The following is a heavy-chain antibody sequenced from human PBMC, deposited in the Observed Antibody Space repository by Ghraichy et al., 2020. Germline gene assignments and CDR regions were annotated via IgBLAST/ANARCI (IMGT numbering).Heavy chain of an antibody. Sequence: GSLRLSCAASGFIFSSYGMHWVRQAPGKGLEWVAFIRYDGSKKYYGDSVKGRFTISRDNSQNMVYLQMNSLRAEDTAVYYCAGEVATAYWGQGTLVTVSS. CDR2: IRYDGSKK. CDR1: GFIFSSYG. D-gene: IGHD5-12*01. V-gene: IGHV3-30*02. J-gene: IGHJ4*02. CDR3: AGEVATAY.